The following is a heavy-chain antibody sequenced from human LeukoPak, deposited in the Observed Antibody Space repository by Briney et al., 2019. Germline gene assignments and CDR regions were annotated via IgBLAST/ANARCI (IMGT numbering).Heavy chain of an antibody. V-gene: IGHV3-30-3*01. J-gene: IGHJ6*02. CDR1: GFTFSSYA. CDR2: VSKDGGIK. CDR3: ASRPSHSGSQPNNYYDYGMDV. D-gene: IGHD3-22*01. Sequence: GGSLRLSCAASGFTFSSYAMHWVRQAPGKGPEWVAVVSKDGGIKFYAASLKGRVTISRDNSKNTLYLQMNSLRDDDTAVYHCASRPSHSGSQPNNYYDYGMDVWGQGTTVPVSS.